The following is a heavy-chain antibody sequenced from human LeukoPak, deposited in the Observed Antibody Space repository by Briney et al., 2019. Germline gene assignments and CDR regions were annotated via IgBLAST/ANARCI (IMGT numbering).Heavy chain of an antibody. CDR2: IVGSGGDS. CDR1: GFTFSSHA. J-gene: IGHJ4*02. CDR3: AKQDGSGSCSRDYFDY. V-gene: IGHV3-23*01. Sequence: GGSLRLSCAASGFTFSSHAMSWVRQAPGKGLEWVSGIVGSGGDSYYADSVKGRFTISRDNAKKTLYLQINSLRVEDTAVYYCAKQDGSGSCSRDYFDYWGQGTLVTVSS. D-gene: IGHD3-10*01.